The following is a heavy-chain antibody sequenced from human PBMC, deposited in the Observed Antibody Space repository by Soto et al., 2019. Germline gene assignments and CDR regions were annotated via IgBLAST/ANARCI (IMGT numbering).Heavy chain of an antibody. J-gene: IGHJ6*02. D-gene: IGHD3-10*01. CDR3: ARGGYYYGPGSYYYGMDV. V-gene: IGHV4-34*01. CDR1: GGSFSGYY. CDR2: INHSGST. Sequence: SETLSLTCAVYGGSFSGYYWSWIRQPPGKGLEWIGEINHSGSTNYNPSLKSRVTISVDTSKNQFSLKLSSVTAADTAVYYCARGGYYYGPGSYYYGMDVWGQGTTVTVSS.